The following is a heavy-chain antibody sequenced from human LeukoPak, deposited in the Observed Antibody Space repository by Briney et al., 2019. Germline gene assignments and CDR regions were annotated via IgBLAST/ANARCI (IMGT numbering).Heavy chain of an antibody. CDR1: GFTVSSNY. CDR3: ARVRYCSSTSCYDRITGTTEFDY. CDR2: IYSGGST. V-gene: IGHV3-53*01. D-gene: IGHD2-2*01. Sequence: GGSLRLSCAASGFTVSSNYMSWVRQAPGKGLEWVSVIYSGGSTYYADSVKGRFTISRDNSKNTLYLQMNSLRAEDTAVYYCARVRYCSSTSCYDRITGTTEFDYWGQGTLVTVSS. J-gene: IGHJ4*02.